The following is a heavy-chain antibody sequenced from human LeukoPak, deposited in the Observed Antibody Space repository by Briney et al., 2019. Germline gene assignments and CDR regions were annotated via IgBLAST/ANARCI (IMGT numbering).Heavy chain of an antibody. D-gene: IGHD2/OR15-2a*01. CDR2: ISGSGGST. CDR3: ATYRQVLLPFES. V-gene: IGHV3-23*01. CDR1: GFTFSDYA. J-gene: IGHJ4*02. Sequence: PGGSLRLSCAASGFTFSDYAMNWVRQAPGKGLEWVSTISGSGGSTYYADSVKGRFTISRDNSNNTLSLQMNSLRAEDTAVYYCATYRQVLLPFESWGQGTLVTVSS.